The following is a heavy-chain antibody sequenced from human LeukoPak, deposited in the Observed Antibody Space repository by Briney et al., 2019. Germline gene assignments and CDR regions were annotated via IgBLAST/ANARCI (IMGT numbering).Heavy chain of an antibody. Sequence: SETLSLTCTVSGGSISSSSYSWGWIRQPPGKGLEWIGSIYYSGSTYYNPSLKSRVTISVDTSKNQFSLKLSSVTAADTAVYYCARHPARGIATTYYYGMDVWGQGTTVTVSS. D-gene: IGHD6-13*01. CDR1: GGSISSSSYS. V-gene: IGHV4-39*01. CDR3: ARHPARGIATTYYYGMDV. J-gene: IGHJ6*02. CDR2: IYYSGST.